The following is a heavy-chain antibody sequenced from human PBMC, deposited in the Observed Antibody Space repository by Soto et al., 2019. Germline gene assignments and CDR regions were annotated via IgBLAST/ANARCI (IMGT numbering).Heavy chain of an antibody. Sequence: QVQLVESGGGVVQPGRSLRLSCAASGFTFSNYGMHWVRQAPGKGVEWVAVIWNDGTNKYYVDSVRGRFTISRDDSKNXLYLEMNSLRAEDTGVYYCAKDMAAAAHQGDAFDIWGLGTMVSVSA. CDR2: IWNDGTNK. D-gene: IGHD6-13*01. CDR1: GFTFSNYG. J-gene: IGHJ3*02. V-gene: IGHV3-33*03. CDR3: AKDMAAAAHQGDAFDI.